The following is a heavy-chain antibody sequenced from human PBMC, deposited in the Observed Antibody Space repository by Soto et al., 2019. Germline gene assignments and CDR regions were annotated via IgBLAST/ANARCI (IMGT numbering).Heavy chain of an antibody. D-gene: IGHD2-15*01. J-gene: IGHJ6*02. Sequence: GGSLRLSCAASGFTFSGYAMHWVRQAPGKGLEWVALISYDGSNKYYGDSVKGRFTVSRDSSKNTVFLQMNSLRAEDTAVYYCARGGGGYYYYGMDVWGQGTTVTSP. V-gene: IGHV3-30-3*01. CDR2: ISYDGSNK. CDR1: GFTFSGYA. CDR3: ARGGGGYYYYGMDV.